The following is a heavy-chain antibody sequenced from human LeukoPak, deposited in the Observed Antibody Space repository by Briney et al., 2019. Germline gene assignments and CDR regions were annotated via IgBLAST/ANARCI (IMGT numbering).Heavy chain of an antibody. CDR1: GFTFSTYA. CDR2: ITTGGSSI. V-gene: IGHV3-48*01. CDR3: ARESGFGELFPYAFDI. D-gene: IGHD3-10*01. J-gene: IGHJ3*02. Sequence: GGSLRLSCAASGFTFSTYAMTWVRQAAGKGLECVSHITTGGSSIFYADSVKGRFTISRDYSRNTVYLQMNSLRAEDTAVYYCARESGFGELFPYAFDIWGQGTVVTVSS.